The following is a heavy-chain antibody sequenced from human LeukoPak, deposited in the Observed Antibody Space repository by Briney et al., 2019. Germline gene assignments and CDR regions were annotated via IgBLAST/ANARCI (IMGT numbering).Heavy chain of an antibody. CDR2: IHYSETS. CDR1: GGSISTNIYY. CDR3: ARHREYGGIDSIAARPHYFDY. J-gene: IGHJ4*02. V-gene: IGHV4-39*01. D-gene: IGHD6-6*01. Sequence: PSETLSLTCTVSGGSISTNIYYWGWIRQPPGKGLEWIGSIHYSETSYYNPSLRSRVTISADTSKNQFSLKLSSVTAADTAVYYCARHREYGGIDSIAARPHYFDYWGQGTPVTVSS.